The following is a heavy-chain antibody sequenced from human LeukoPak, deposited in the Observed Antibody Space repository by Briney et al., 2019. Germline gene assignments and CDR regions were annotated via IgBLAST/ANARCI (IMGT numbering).Heavy chain of an antibody. V-gene: IGHV4-34*01. CDR3: ARRYSSSWYWDFDY. Sequence: PSETLSLTCAVYGGSFSGYYWSWIRQPPGKGLEWIGEINHSGSTNYNPSLKSRVTISVDTSKNQFSLKLSSVTAADTAVYYCARRYSSSWYWDFDYWGQGTLVTVSS. D-gene: IGHD6-13*01. CDR1: GGSFSGYY. CDR2: INHSGST. J-gene: IGHJ4*02.